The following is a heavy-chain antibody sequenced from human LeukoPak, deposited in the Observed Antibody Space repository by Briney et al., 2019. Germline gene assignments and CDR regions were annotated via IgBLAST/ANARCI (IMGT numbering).Heavy chain of an antibody. CDR2: FSSSRSYK. D-gene: IGHD2-2*01. CDR3: SRARVRLGYCSSTSCSGGAFDI. V-gene: IGHV3-21*01. Sequence: GGSLRLSCAASGFTFSSYSVHWVRQAPGKGLEWVSSFSSSRSYKYYADSVKGRFTISREDAKNSLYLQMNSMRAEDTAVYYCSRARVRLGYCSSTSCSGGAFDIWGQGTMVTVSS. CDR1: GFTFSSYS. J-gene: IGHJ3*02.